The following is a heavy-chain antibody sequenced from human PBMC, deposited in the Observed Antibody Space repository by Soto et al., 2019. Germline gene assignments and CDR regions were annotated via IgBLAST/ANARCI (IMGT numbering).Heavy chain of an antibody. V-gene: IGHV3-30-3*01. D-gene: IGHD5-18*01. CDR3: ARDASYGCKGYFQH. J-gene: IGHJ1*01. CDR2: ISYDGSNK. CDR1: GFTFSSYA. Sequence: QVQLVESGGGVVQPGRSLRLSCAASGFTFSSYAMHWVRQAPGKGLEWVAVISYDGSNKYYADSVKGRFTISRDNSKNALYLQMKSLRAEDTDVYYCARDASYGCKGYFQHCGQGTLVTVS.